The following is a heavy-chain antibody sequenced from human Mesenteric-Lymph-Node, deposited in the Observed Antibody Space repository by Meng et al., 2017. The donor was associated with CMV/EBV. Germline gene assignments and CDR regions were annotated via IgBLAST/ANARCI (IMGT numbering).Heavy chain of an antibody. D-gene: IGHD5-18*01. CDR1: GFTVSSNY. V-gene: IGHV3-66*02. CDR2: IYSGGST. Sequence: GESLKISCAASGFTVSSNYMSWVRQAPGKGLEWVSVIYSGGSTYYADSVKGRFTISRDNSKNTLYLQMSSLRAEDTAVYYCARIFTAMALDVWGQGTTVTVSS. J-gene: IGHJ6*02. CDR3: ARIFTAMALDV.